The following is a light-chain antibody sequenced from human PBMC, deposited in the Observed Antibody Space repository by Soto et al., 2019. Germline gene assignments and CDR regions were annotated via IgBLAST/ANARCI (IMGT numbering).Light chain of an antibody. CDR1: QGITNY. V-gene: IGKV1-16*01. J-gene: IGKJ4*01. CDR2: GAS. Sequence: DIQMTQSPSSLSASVGDRVTITCRASQGITNYLAWFQQKPGKAPKSLIQGASSLRSGVPARFSGSGYGTDFTLTISSLQPEDSATYYCHQYYRYPLTFGGGTKVEI. CDR3: HQYYRYPLT.